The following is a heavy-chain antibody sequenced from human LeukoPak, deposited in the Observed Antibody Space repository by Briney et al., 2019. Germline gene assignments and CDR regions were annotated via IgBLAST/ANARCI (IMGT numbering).Heavy chain of an antibody. CDR2: NSGSGGST. J-gene: IGHJ6*03. Sequence: GGSLRLSCAASGFTFNSYAMSWVRQAPGKGLEWVSDNSGSGGSTYYADSVKGRFTISRDNAKNSLYLQLNSLRAEDTAVYYCARDPYSGSYSDYYYYYMDVWGKGTTVTVSS. V-gene: IGHV3-23*01. CDR1: GFTFNSYA. D-gene: IGHD1-26*01. CDR3: ARDPYSGSYSDYYYYYMDV.